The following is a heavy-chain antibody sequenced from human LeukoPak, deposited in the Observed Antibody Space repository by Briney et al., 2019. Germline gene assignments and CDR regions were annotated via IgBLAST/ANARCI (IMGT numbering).Heavy chain of an antibody. CDR2: INSDGSST. D-gene: IGHD5-18*01. J-gene: IGHJ5*02. Sequence: GGSLRLSCAASGFTFSGYWMHWVRQAPGRGLVWVSRINSDGSSTNYADSVKGRFTISRDNAKNTLYLQMNTLRAEDTAVYYCARGGTYSSGLPGSWGQGTLVTVSS. CDR1: GFTFSGYW. CDR3: ARGGTYSSGLPGS. V-gene: IGHV3-74*01.